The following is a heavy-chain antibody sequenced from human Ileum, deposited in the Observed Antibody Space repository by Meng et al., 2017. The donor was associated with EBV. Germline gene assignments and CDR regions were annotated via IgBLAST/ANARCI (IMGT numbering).Heavy chain of an antibody. CDR2: IYYSGST. CDR1: GDAISSSNHW. J-gene: IGHJ4*02. D-gene: IGHD3-3*01. Sequence: QLPLHESGPGRVKPSETLSLTCAVSGDAISSSNHWWGWIRQPPGKGLEWVGTIYYSGSTFYNPSLKSRVTISLDTSKNQFSLKVSSVTAADTAVYYCARRYYGVPFDNWGQGTLVTVSS. CDR3: ARRYYGVPFDN. V-gene: IGHV4-39*01.